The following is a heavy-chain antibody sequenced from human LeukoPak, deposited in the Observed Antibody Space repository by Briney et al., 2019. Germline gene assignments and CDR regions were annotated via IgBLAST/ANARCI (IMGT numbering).Heavy chain of an antibody. CDR1: GFTFSGFW. J-gene: IGHJ4*02. Sequence: GGSLRLSCAASGFTFSGFWMSWVRQAAGKGLEWVATINIDGSENYYVDSVKGRFTISRDNARNSLYLQMNSLRGEDTAVYYCAREGTLRAHWDPFDYWGQGTLVTVSS. D-gene: IGHD7-27*01. V-gene: IGHV3-7*01. CDR2: INIDGSEN. CDR3: AREGTLRAHWDPFDY.